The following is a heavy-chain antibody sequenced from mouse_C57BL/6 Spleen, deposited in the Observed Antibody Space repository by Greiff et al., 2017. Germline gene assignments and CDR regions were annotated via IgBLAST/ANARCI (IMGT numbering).Heavy chain of an antibody. V-gene: IGHV1-64*01. Sequence: QVQLQQPGAELVKPGASVKLSCKASGYTFTSYWMHWVKQRPGQGLEWIGMIHPNGGSTNYDEKFKSKATLTVDKSSSTAYMQLSSLTSEDSAVYCCARGRDGYDLDYWGQGTPLTVSS. CDR3: ARGRDGYDLDY. J-gene: IGHJ2*01. CDR1: GYTFTSYW. CDR2: IHPNGGST. D-gene: IGHD2-14*01.